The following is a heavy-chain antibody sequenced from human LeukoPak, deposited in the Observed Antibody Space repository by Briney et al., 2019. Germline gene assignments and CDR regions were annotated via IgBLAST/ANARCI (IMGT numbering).Heavy chain of an antibody. CDR2: ISYDGSNK. CDR1: GFTFSSYG. V-gene: IGHV3-30*18. D-gene: IGHD6-13*01. J-gene: IGHJ6*02. Sequence: GGSLRLSCAASGFTFSSYGMHWVRQSPGKGLEWVAVISYDGSNKYYADSVKGRFTISRDNSKNTLYLQMNSLRAEDTAVYYCAKDLRLIAAAGGPLGMDVWGQGTTVTVSS. CDR3: AKDLRLIAAAGGPLGMDV.